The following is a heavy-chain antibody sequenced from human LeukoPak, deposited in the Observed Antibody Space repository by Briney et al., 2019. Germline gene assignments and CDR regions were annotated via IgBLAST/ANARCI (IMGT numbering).Heavy chain of an antibody. CDR2: ISAYNGNT. Sequence: ASVKVSSKASGYTFTSYGISWVRQAPGQGLEWMGWISAYNGNTNYAQKLQGRVTITTDESTSTAYMELSSLRSEDTAVYYCASNTPGIVGATKLDYYYYYMDVWGKGTTVTVSS. J-gene: IGHJ6*03. V-gene: IGHV1-18*01. D-gene: IGHD1-26*01. CDR1: GYTFTSYG. CDR3: ASNTPGIVGATKLDYYYYYMDV.